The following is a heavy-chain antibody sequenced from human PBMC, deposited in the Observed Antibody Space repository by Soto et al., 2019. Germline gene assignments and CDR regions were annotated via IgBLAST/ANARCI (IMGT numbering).Heavy chain of an antibody. D-gene: IGHD1-20*01. CDR2: ISAYNGNT. CDR1: GYTFTSYG. J-gene: IGHJ5*02. V-gene: IGHV1-18*01. Sequence: ASVKVSCKASGYTFTSYGISWVRQAPGQGLEWMGWISAYNGNTNYAQKLQGRVTMATDTSTSTAYMELRSLRSDDTAVYYCARASYNWNWFDPWGQGTLVTVSS. CDR3: ARASYNWNWFDP.